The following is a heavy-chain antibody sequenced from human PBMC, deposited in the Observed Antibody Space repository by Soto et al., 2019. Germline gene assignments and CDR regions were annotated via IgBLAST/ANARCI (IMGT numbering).Heavy chain of an antibody. CDR3: AKDKGGIYYYYYMDV. V-gene: IGHV3-9*01. CDR2: ISWNSGSI. Sequence: EVQLVESGGGLVQPGRSLRLSCAASGFTFDDYAMHWVRQAPGKGLEWVSGISWNSGSIGYADSVKDRFTISRDNAKNSLYLQMNSLRAEDTALYYCAKDKGGIYYYYYMDVWGKGTTVTVSS. J-gene: IGHJ6*03. D-gene: IGHD6-13*01. CDR1: GFTFDDYA.